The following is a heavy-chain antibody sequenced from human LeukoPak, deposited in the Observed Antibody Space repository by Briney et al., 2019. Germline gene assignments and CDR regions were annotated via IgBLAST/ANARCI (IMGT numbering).Heavy chain of an antibody. J-gene: IGHJ5*02. CDR1: GFTFSSYW. Sequence: PGGSLRLSCAASGFTFSSYWMSWVRQAPGKGLEWVANIKQDGSEKYYVDSVKGRFTISRDSAKNSLYLQMNSLRAEGTAVYYCARDGAMVRGVYNWFDPWGQGTLVTVSS. D-gene: IGHD3-10*01. CDR2: IKQDGSEK. V-gene: IGHV3-7*03. CDR3: ARDGAMVRGVYNWFDP.